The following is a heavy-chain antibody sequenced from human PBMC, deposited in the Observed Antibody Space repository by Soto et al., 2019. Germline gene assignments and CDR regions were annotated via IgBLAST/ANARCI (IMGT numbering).Heavy chain of an antibody. D-gene: IGHD2-15*01. J-gene: IGHJ4*02. CDR3: ARADPDASVGY. Sequence: SETLSLTCTVSGGSMSSYYWTWLRQSPGRGLEWIGYTSYSGSTYYNPSLKSRVTISADTSKNQFSLRMNSMIAADTAVYYCARADPDASVGYWGQGTLVTVSS. CDR2: TSYSGST. CDR1: GGSMSSYY. V-gene: IGHV4-59*01.